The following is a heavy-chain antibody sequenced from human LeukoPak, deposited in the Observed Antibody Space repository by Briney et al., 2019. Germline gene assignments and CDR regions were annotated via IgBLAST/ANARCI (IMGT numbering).Heavy chain of an antibody. Sequence: PGGALRLSCSSSWLTISRGWVSGVRQVPGTGVGWVANIRDDGSEKYYVDSVKGRFTISRDDAKNSLYLKMNSLSAEDTAVYYCARARDSSWDYWGQGTLVTVSS. V-gene: IGHV3-7*03. CDR2: IRDDGSEK. CDR1: WLTISRGW. J-gene: IGHJ4*02. CDR3: ARARDSSWDY. D-gene: IGHD6-13*01.